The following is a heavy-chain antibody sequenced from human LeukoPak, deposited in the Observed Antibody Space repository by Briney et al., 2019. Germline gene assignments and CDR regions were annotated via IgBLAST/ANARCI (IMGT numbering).Heavy chain of an antibody. Sequence: PGGSLRLSCAASGFTFSSYAMHWVRQAPGKGLEYVSAISSNGGSTHYANSVKGRFTISRDNSKNTLYLQMGSLRAEDMAVYYCARSSLLDPRYFQHWGQGTLVTVSS. J-gene: IGHJ1*01. CDR2: ISSNGGST. CDR3: ARSSLLDPRYFQH. D-gene: IGHD3-10*01. V-gene: IGHV3-64*01. CDR1: GFTFSSYA.